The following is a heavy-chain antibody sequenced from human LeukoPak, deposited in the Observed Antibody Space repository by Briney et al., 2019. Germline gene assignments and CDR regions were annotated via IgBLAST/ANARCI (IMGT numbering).Heavy chain of an antibody. CDR3: ARNQWSPYYYYYGMDV. Sequence: GGPLRLSCAASGFTFSTYWMSWVRQAPGKGLEWVANIKQDGSENYYVDSVKGRFTISRDNAKKSLYLQMNSLRAEDTAVYYCARNQWSPYYYYYGMDVWGQGTTVTVSS. CDR1: GFTFSTYW. CDR2: IKQDGSEN. V-gene: IGHV3-7*01. J-gene: IGHJ6*02. D-gene: IGHD2-15*01.